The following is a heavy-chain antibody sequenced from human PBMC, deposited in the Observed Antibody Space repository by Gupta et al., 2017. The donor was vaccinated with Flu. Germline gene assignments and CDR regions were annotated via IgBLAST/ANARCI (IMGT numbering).Heavy chain of an antibody. CDR1: AFTFSSYA. CDR2: ISGSGGST. Sequence: EVQLLESGGGLVQPGGSLRLSCAASAFTFSSYAMRWVRQAPGKGREWVSAISGSGGSTYYADSVKGRFTISRDNSKNTLYLQMNSLRAEDTAVYYCANDRGPDCGGDCYVDYWGQGTLVTVSS. V-gene: IGHV3-23*01. CDR3: ANDRGPDCGGDCYVDY. D-gene: IGHD2-21*02. J-gene: IGHJ4*02.